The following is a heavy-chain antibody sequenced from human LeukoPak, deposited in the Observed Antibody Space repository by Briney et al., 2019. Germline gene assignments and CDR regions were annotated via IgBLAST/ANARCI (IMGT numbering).Heavy chain of an antibody. J-gene: IGHJ5*02. D-gene: IGHD6-19*01. CDR1: GVSIGTSSYY. V-gene: IGHV4-39*01. Sequence: SETLSLTCTVSGVSIGTSSYYWGWIRQPPGKGLEWIGSIYDSGSTYYNPSLKSRVTISVDTSKNQFSLKLSSVTAADSAVYYXXXXXXSSGWHDNWFDPWGQGTLVTVSS. CDR3: XXXXXSSGWHDNWFDP. CDR2: IYDSGST.